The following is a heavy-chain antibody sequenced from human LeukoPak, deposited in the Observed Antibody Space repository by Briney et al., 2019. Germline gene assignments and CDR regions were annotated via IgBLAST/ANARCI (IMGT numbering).Heavy chain of an antibody. CDR3: ARDRPAGTSGLTDAFDI. D-gene: IGHD1-1*01. V-gene: IGHV4-61*02. J-gene: IGHJ3*02. Sequence: SQTLSLTCTVSGGSISSGSYYWSWIRQPAGKGLEWIGRIYTSGSTNYNPSLKSRVTISVDTSKNQFSLKLSSVTAADTAVYYCARDRPAGTSGLTDAFDIWGQGTMVTVSS. CDR2: IYTSGST. CDR1: GGSISSGSYY.